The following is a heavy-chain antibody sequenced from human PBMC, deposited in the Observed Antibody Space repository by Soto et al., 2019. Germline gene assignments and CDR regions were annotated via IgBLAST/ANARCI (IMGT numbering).Heavy chain of an antibody. J-gene: IGHJ6*02. D-gene: IGHD6-6*01. Sequence: PGDSLKISCKGCGYSFTSWGIGWVRQMPGKGLESMGIIYPGASHTRHSPSFQGQVTTSADKSISPAYLQWSSLKASDTAMYYCARHRARIAAPYYYYYGMDVWGQGTTVTVSS. V-gene: IGHV5-51*01. CDR3: ARHRARIAAPYYYYYGMDV. CDR2: IYPGASHT. CDR1: GYSFTSWG.